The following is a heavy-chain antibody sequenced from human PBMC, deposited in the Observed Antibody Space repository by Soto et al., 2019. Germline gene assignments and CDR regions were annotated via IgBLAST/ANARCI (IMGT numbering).Heavy chain of an antibody. J-gene: IGHJ4*02. CDR2: INHSGST. D-gene: IGHD6-19*01. CDR3: ARGYSGAVPGGGL. V-gene: IGHV4-34*01. CDR1: GGSFSGYY. Sequence: QVQLQQWGAGLLKPSETLSLTCAVYGGSFSGYYWSWIRQPPGKGLEWIGEINHSGSTNYNPSLKSRVTISVDASKNQFSLNLTSVTAADTAVYYCARGYSGAVPGGGLWGQGTLVTVSS.